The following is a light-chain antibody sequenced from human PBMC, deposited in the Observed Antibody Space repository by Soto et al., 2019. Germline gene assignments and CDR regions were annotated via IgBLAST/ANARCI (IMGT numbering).Light chain of an antibody. CDR1: SSDVGAYNY. CDR3: TSYTTSSLYV. V-gene: IGLV2-14*01. CDR2: DVN. J-gene: IGLJ1*01. Sequence: QSALTQPASVSGSPGQSLTISCTGTSSDVGAYNYVSWYQQHPGKAPKLIIYDVNNRPSGVSSRLSGAKSGNTASLTIPGLQAEDEADYYCTSYTTSSLYVFGTGTKLTVL.